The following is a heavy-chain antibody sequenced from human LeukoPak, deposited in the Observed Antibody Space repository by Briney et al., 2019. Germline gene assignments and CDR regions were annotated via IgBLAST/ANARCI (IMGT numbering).Heavy chain of an antibody. J-gene: IGHJ4*02. CDR3: AKRYCSSTSCYYDY. CDR1: GFTFSSYA. D-gene: IGHD2-2*01. Sequence: PGGSLRLSCAASGFTFSSYAMSWVRQAPGKGLEWVSAIIGSGGSTYYADSVKGRFTISRDNSKNELYLQMNRLRAEDTAVYYCAKRYCSSTSCYYDYWGQGTLVTVSS. CDR2: IIGSGGST. V-gene: IGHV3-23*01.